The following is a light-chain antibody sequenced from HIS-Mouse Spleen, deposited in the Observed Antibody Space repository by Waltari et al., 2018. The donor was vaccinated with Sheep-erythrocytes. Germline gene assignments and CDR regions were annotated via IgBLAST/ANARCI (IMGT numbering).Light chain of an antibody. V-gene: IGLV2-11*01. CDR1: SSDVGGYNY. CDR3: CSYAGSYNHV. Sequence: QSALTQPRSVSGSPGQSVTISCTGTSSDVGGYNYVPWYQQHPGKAPKPMIYDVSKRPSGVPDRFSGSKSGNTASLTISGLQAEDEADYYCCSYAGSYNHVFATGTKVTVL. J-gene: IGLJ1*01. CDR2: DVS.